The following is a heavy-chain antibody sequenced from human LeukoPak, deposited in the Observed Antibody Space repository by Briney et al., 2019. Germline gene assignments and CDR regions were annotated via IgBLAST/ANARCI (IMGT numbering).Heavy chain of an antibody. Sequence: SVKVSCKASGGTFSSYTISWVRQAPGQGLEWMGRIIPILGIANYARKFQGRVTITADKSTSTAYMELSSLRSEDTAVYYCARNHYYDSSLGYYFDYWGQGTLVTVSS. CDR2: IIPILGIA. CDR1: GGTFSSYT. D-gene: IGHD3-22*01. V-gene: IGHV1-69*02. J-gene: IGHJ4*02. CDR3: ARNHYYDSSLGYYFDY.